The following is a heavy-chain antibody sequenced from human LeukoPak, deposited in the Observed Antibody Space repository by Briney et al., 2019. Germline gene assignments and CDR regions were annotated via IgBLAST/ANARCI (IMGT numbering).Heavy chain of an antibody. CDR1: GFTVSSNY. Sequence: GGSLRLSCEASGFTVSSNYMSWVRQAPGKGLEWVSVIYSDGNTYCADSVKGRFTISRDNSKNTLYLQMNSLRAEDTAVYYCAKDPLYQRHRDAFDIWGQGTMVTVSS. CDR3: AKDPLYQRHRDAFDI. V-gene: IGHV3-53*01. D-gene: IGHD2-2*01. J-gene: IGHJ3*02. CDR2: IYSDGNT.